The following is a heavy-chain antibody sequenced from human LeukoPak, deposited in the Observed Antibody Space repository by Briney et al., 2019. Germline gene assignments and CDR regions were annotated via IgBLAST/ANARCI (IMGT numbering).Heavy chain of an antibody. CDR3: ARGPLIRMGGGGYYYFDY. D-gene: IGHD5-24*01. CDR2: INPNSGGT. J-gene: IGHJ4*02. CDR1: GGTFSSST. Sequence: VASVKVSCKASGGTFSSSTISWVRQAPGQGLEWMGWINPNSGGTNYAQKFQGRVTMTRDTSISTAYMELSRLRSDDTAVYYCARGPLIRMGGGGYYYFDYWGQGTLVTVSS. V-gene: IGHV1-2*02.